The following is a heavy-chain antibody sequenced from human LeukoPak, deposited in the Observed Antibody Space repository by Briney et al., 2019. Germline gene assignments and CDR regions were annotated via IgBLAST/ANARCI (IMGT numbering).Heavy chain of an antibody. V-gene: IGHV1-8*02. Sequence: VASVKVSCKASGYTFTSYAMNWVRQAPGQGLEWMGWMNPNSGNTGYAQKFQGRVTMTRNTSISTAYMELSSLRSEDTAVYYCARGRRYCSGGSCYTRFDYWGQGTLVTVSS. CDR1: GYTFTSYA. CDR2: MNPNSGNT. CDR3: ARGRRYCSGGSCYTRFDY. D-gene: IGHD2-15*01. J-gene: IGHJ4*02.